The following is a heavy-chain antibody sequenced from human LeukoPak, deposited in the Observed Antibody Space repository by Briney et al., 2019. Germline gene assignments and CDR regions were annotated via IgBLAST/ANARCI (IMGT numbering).Heavy chain of an antibody. CDR2: INPNSGGT. J-gene: IGHJ4*02. Sequence: GASVKVSCKASGYTFTNYYIHWVRQAPGQGLEWMGWINPNSGGTNYAQKFQGRVTMTRDTSISTAYMELSRLRSDDTAVYYCARISPHAPSYSGYDRWGQGTLVTVSS. V-gene: IGHV1-2*02. CDR1: GYTFTNYY. CDR3: ARISPHAPSYSGYDR. D-gene: IGHD5-12*01.